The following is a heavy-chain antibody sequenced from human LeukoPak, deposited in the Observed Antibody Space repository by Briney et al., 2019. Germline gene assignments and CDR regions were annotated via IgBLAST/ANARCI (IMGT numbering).Heavy chain of an antibody. J-gene: IGHJ4*02. CDR2: ISDDSSKT. D-gene: IGHD4-17*01. CDR3: AKEGPDYGDYRSGDYFDF. Sequence: PRGPLRLSCAASGFTFSNYAMGWVCQAPGKGLGCVSAISDDSSKTSYADSVKGRFTISRDYSKNTLYLQMNSLRAEDTAIYYCAKEGPDYGDYRSGDYFDFWGQGTLVTVSS. CDR1: GFTFSNYA. V-gene: IGHV3-23*01.